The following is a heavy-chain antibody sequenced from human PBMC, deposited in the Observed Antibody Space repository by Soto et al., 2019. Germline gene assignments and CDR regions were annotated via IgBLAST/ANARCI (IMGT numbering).Heavy chain of an antibody. CDR1: GGSITIGAYY. Sequence: SETLSLTCSVSGGSITIGAYYWTWIRQRPGKGLEWIGYTYYSGRTHSNPSLKSRVSISGDTSKNHISLKLNSVTAADTAVYYCARGMTDFGDYVGFDYWGQGTLVTVSS. D-gene: IGHD4-17*01. CDR2: TYYSGRT. CDR3: ARGMTDFGDYVGFDY. V-gene: IGHV4-31*03. J-gene: IGHJ4*02.